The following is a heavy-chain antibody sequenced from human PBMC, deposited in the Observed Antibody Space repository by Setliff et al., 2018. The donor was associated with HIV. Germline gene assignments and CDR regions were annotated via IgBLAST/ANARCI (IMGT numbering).Heavy chain of an antibody. CDR3: TRESTAAHHSDY. J-gene: IGHJ4*02. V-gene: IGHV3-49*04. Sequence: PGESLKISCTASGFTFGDYGMNWVRQAPGKGLEWVGIIRSKARGGTTEYAASVKGRFTISRDDSKSIAYLQMNSLKTEDTAVYYCTRESTAAHHSDYWGQGTLVTVSS. D-gene: IGHD4-17*01. CDR2: IRSKARGGTT. CDR1: GFTFGDYG.